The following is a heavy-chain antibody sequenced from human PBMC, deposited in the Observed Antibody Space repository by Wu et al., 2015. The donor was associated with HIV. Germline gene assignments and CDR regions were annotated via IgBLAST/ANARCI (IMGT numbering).Heavy chain of an antibody. CDR3: ARKPRAVAGYDY. J-gene: IGHJ4*02. D-gene: IGHD6-19*01. CDR2: INPSGGSA. V-gene: IGHV1-46*01. Sequence: QELLVQSGAEVKKPGASVNFSCKASGYTFTNYYIHWVRQAPGQGLEWMGIINPSGGSATYAQNFQAKVTMTSDTSTTTVYMELSSLRSEDTAVYYCARKPRAVAGYDYWGQGTLVTVSS. CDR1: GYTFTNYY.